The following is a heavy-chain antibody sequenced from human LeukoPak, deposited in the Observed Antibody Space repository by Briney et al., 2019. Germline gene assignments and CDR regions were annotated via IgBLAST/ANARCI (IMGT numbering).Heavy chain of an antibody. D-gene: IGHD6-13*01. CDR1: GYTFTSYD. CDR2: INPSGGST. Sequence: ASVKVSCKASGYTFTSYDINWVRQATGQGLEWMGVINPSGGSTSYAQKFQGRVTMTRDTSTSTVYMELSSLRSEDTAVYYCARGGESSSWYKDWFDPWGQGTLVTVSS. V-gene: IGHV1-46*01. CDR3: ARGGESSSWYKDWFDP. J-gene: IGHJ5*02.